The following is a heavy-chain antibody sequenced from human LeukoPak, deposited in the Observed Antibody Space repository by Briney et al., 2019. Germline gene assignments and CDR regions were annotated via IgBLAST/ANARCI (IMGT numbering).Heavy chain of an antibody. J-gene: IGHJ4*02. D-gene: IGHD5-18*01. CDR3: ARDWDTDDY. Sequence: SSETLSLTCAVYGGSFSGYYWSWIRQPPGKGLEWIGEINHSGSTNYNPSLKSRVTISVDTSKNQFSLKLSSVTAADTAVYYCARDWDTDDYWGQGTLVTVSS. V-gene: IGHV4-34*01. CDR2: INHSGST. CDR1: GGSFSGYY.